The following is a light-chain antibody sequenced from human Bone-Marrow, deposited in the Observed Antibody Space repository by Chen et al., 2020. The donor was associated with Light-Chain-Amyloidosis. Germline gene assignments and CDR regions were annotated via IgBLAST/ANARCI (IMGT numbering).Light chain of an antibody. CDR1: SSNIGSNY. Sequence: QSVLTQPPSASGTPGQRVTISCSGTSSNIGSNYVSWFQQLPGSAPKLLIYTNDQRPSGVPNRISGSKAGTSDSLTLRGLRSEDEADYYCAAWDDSRGGFFVFGTGTTVTV. CDR2: TND. CDR3: AAWDDSRGGFFV. V-gene: IGLV1-47*01. J-gene: IGLJ1*01.